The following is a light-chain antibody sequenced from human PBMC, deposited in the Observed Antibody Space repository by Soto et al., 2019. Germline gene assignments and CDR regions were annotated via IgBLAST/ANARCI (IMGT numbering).Light chain of an antibody. Sequence: DIQMTQSPSTLSASVGDRVPITCRASERINTYLAWYQQQPGKAPQLLIYAASSLQSGVPSRFSGSGSGTEFTLTISNLQPEDFATYYCQQANSPPLTFGGGTKVDI. CDR3: QQANSPPLT. CDR2: AAS. V-gene: IGKV1-12*01. CDR1: ERINTY. J-gene: IGKJ4*01.